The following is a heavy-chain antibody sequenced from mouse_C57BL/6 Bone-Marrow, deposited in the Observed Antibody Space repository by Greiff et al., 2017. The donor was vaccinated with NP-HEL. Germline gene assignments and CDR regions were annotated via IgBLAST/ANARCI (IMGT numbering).Heavy chain of an antibody. Sequence: QVQLKQSGAELARPGASVKLSCKASGYTFTSYGISWVKQRTGQGLEWIGEIYPRSGNTYYNEKFKGKATLTADKSSSTAYMGLRSLASEDSAVYFCARLELRRGGGYWGQGTTLTVSS. V-gene: IGHV1-81*01. CDR1: GYTFTSYG. CDR2: IYPRSGNT. CDR3: ARLELRRGGGY. J-gene: IGHJ2*01. D-gene: IGHD2-4*01.